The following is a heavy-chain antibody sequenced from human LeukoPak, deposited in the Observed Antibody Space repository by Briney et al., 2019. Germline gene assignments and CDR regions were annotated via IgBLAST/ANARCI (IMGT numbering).Heavy chain of an antibody. J-gene: IGHJ4*02. CDR3: ARGPSGYHNT. CDR1: GFTFSTYA. CDR2: ISDSGGST. Sequence: GGSLRLSCAASGFTFSTYAMSWVRQAPGKGLEWVSGISDSGGSTYYADSVKGRFTISRDNSKNMLYLQMNSLRAEDTAVYYCARGPSGYHNTGGQGTLVTVSS. V-gene: IGHV3-23*01. D-gene: IGHD5-12*01.